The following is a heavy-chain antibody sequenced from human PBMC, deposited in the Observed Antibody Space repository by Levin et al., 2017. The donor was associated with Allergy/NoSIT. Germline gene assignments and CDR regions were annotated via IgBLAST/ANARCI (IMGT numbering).Heavy chain of an antibody. Sequence: GGSLRLSCVASGFTFSGYAMSWVAQAPGKGLEWVSAMSATGDRTYYADSMKGRFTISRDNSKNTLYLQMNSLRAEDTAVYYCARGVGSYQYNYYGMDVWGQGTTVTVSS. CDR2: MSATGDRT. CDR3: ARGVGSYQYNYYGMDV. J-gene: IGHJ6*02. D-gene: IGHD5-24*01. V-gene: IGHV3-23*01. CDR1: GFTFSGYA.